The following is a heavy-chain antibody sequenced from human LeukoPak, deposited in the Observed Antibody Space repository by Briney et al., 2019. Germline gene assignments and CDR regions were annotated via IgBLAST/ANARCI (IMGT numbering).Heavy chain of an antibody. Sequence: ASVKVSCKASGYTFTSYGISWVRQAPGQGLEWMGWISAYNGNTNYAQKLQGRVTMTTDTSTSTAYMELRSLRSDDTAVYYCARDDYYDSSGYYYWRQYYYYMDVWGKGTTVTVSS. V-gene: IGHV1-18*01. J-gene: IGHJ6*03. CDR3: ARDDYYDSSGYYYWRQYYYYMDV. CDR2: ISAYNGNT. D-gene: IGHD3-22*01. CDR1: GYTFTSYG.